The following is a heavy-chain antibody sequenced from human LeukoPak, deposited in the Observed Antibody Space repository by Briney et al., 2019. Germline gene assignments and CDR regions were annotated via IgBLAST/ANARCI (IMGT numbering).Heavy chain of an antibody. CDR2: IYYSET. J-gene: IGHJ6*02. V-gene: IGHV4-59*08. D-gene: IGHD4-11*01. Sequence: PSETLSLTCTVSGGSISGSYWSWIRQPPGRGLEWIAYIYYSETYYNPSLKSRVTISLDTSKNQFSLNLRFVTAADTAVYFCARTQGWGTVRTGYYYGMDVWGQGTTVTVSS. CDR1: GGSISGSY. CDR3: ARTQGWGTVRTGYYYGMDV.